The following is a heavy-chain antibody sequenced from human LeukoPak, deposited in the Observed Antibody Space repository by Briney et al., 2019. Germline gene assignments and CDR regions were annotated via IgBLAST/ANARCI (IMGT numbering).Heavy chain of an antibody. CDR1: GGSISSYY. D-gene: IGHD6-13*01. V-gene: IGHV4-59*01. J-gene: IGHJ4*02. CDR3: ARYSSSWYSPEFDY. CDR2: IYYSGST. Sequence: PSETLSLTCTVSGGSISSYYWSWIRQPPGKGLEWIGYIYYSGSTNYNPSLKSRVTISVDTSKNQFSLKLSSVTAADTAEYYCARYSSSWYSPEFDYWGQGTLVTVSS.